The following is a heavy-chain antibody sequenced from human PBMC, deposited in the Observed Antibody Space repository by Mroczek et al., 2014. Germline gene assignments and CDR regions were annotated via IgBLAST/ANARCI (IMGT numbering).Heavy chain of an antibody. CDR1: GGSISSYY. Sequence: QVQLQHGGPGLVKPSETLSLTCTVSGGSISSYYWSWIRQPPGKGLEWIGYIYYSGSTNYNPSLKSRVTISVDTSKNQFSLKLSSVTAADTAVYYCARGDTIFGVVINRLDPWGQGTLVTVSS. J-gene: IGHJ5*02. V-gene: IGHV4-59*01. D-gene: IGHD3-3*01. CDR3: ARGDTIFGVVINRLDP. CDR2: IYYSGST.